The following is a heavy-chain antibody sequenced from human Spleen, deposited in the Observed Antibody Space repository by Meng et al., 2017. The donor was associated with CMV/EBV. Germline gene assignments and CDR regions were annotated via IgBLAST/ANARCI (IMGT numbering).Heavy chain of an antibody. J-gene: IGHJ4*02. V-gene: IGHV1-2*02. CDR2: INPNSGGT. D-gene: IGHD3-9*01. Sequence: ASVKVSCKASGYTFTGYYMHWVRQAPGQGLEWVGWINPNSGGTNYAQRFQGRVTMTRDTSITTAYMELSRLRSDDTAVYFCTRAEILIGYEYWGKGTLVTVSS. CDR1: GYTFTGYY. CDR3: TRAEILIGYEY.